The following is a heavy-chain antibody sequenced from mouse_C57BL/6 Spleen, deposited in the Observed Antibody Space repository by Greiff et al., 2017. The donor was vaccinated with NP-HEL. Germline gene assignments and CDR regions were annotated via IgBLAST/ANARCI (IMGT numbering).Heavy chain of an antibody. D-gene: IGHD1-1*01. CDR1: GYTFTSYT. J-gene: IGHJ3*01. CDR2: INPSSGYT. V-gene: IGHV1-4*01. Sequence: QVHVKQSGAELARPGASVKMSCKASGYTFTSYTMHWVKQRPGQGLEWIGYINPSSGYTKYNQKFKDKATLTADKSSSTAYMQLSSLTSEDSAVYYCARDYYGSSYDWFAYWGQGTLVTVSA. CDR3: ARDYYGSSYDWFAY.